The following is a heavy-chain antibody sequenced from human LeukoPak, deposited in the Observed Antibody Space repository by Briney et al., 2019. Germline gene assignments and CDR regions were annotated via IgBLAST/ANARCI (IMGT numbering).Heavy chain of an antibody. Sequence: GGSLRLSCAASGFTFSSYEMNWVRQAPGKGLEWVSYISSSGSTIYYADSVKGRFTISRDNAKSSLYLQMNSLRAEDTAVYYCAGTSSTLHYYGMDVWGQGTTVTVSS. J-gene: IGHJ6*02. CDR1: GFTFSSYE. CDR3: AGTSSTLHYYGMDV. V-gene: IGHV3-48*03. CDR2: ISSSGSTI. D-gene: IGHD2-2*01.